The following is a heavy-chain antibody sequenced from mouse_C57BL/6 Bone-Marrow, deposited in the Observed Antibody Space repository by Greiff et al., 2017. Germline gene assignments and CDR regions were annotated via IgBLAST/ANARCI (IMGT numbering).Heavy chain of an antibody. CDR3: TRGRQRYYLDY. Sequence: EVKLVESGAGLVKPGGSLTLSCAASGFTFSSYAMSWVRQTPEKRLEWVAYISSGGDYIYYADTVKGRFTISRDNARNTLYLQMSSLKSEDTAMYYCTRGRQRYYLDYWGQGTTLTVSS. J-gene: IGHJ2*01. CDR2: ISSGGDYI. V-gene: IGHV5S21*01. CDR1: GFTFSSYA. D-gene: IGHD1-1*01.